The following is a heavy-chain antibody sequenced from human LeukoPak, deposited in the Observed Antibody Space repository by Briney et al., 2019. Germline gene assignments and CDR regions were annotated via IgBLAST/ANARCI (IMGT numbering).Heavy chain of an antibody. CDR3: ARVVPAAIEGWFDP. CDR1: GYTFTGYY. J-gene: IGHJ5*02. Sequence: ASVKVSCKASGYTFTGYYMHWVRQAPGQGLEWMGWISAYNGNTNYAQKLQGRVTMTTDTSTSTAYMELRSLRSDDTAVYYCARVVPAAIEGWFDPWGQGTLVTVSS. D-gene: IGHD2-2*01. CDR2: ISAYNGNT. V-gene: IGHV1-18*04.